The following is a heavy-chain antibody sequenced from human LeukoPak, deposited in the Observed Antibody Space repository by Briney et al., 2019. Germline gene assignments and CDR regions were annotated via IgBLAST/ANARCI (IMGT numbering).Heavy chain of an antibody. D-gene: IGHD2-2*01. CDR3: AANLVILPAALDY. Sequence: PSETLSLTCSVSGDSISSGRYYWSWIRQPAGKGLEWIGRIYTSGSTNYNPSLRRRVTISEDTSKNHFSLQLSSVTAADTAVYYCAANLVILPAALDYWGQGALVTVSS. CDR1: GDSISSGRYY. CDR2: IYTSGST. V-gene: IGHV4-61*02. J-gene: IGHJ4*02.